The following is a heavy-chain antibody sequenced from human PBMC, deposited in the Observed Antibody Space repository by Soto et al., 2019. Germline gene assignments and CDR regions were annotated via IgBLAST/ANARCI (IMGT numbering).Heavy chain of an antibody. V-gene: IGHV3-23*01. CDR1: GFRFSSYS. J-gene: IGHJ4*02. CDR2: ITATGDRT. D-gene: IGHD3-22*01. Sequence: PGGSLRLSCADSGFRFSSYSMSWVRQTPGKGLEWVAAITATGDRTYYADSVTGRFTISRDNSKKTHYLQMTSLRAEDTAMYYCATMNGYFEYWGQGTPLTVSS. CDR3: ATMNGYFEY.